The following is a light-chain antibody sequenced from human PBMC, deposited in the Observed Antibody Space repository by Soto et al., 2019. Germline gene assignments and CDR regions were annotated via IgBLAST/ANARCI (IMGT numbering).Light chain of an antibody. V-gene: IGKV1-5*03. CDR1: QSINNY. CDR3: QHYHSSPWT. Sequence: DIQMTQSPSTLSASAGDRVTITCRASQSINNYLAWYQQKPGKAPKLLIYKASSLESGVPSRFSGSGSGTEFTLTISSLQPDDFATYYCQHYHSSPWTFGQGTKVDIK. J-gene: IGKJ1*01. CDR2: KAS.